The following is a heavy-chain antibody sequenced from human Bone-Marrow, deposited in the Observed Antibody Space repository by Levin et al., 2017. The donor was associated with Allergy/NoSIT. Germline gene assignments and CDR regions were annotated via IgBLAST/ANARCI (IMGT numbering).Heavy chain of an antibody. CDR3: ARKMGPTPAFDL. J-gene: IGHJ3*01. CDR2: VYPGDSDT. Sequence: KVSCQGSGYSFSSQWIAWVRQKPGKGLEWMGIVYPGDSDTVYSPSFEGQVTFSADTSTNTAHLHWSSLQASDTAIYFCARKMGPTPAFDLWGQGTLLTVSS. CDR1: GYSFSSQW. D-gene: IGHD1-26*01. V-gene: IGHV5-51*01.